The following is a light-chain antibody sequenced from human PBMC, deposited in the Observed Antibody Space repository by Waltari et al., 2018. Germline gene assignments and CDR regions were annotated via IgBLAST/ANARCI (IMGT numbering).Light chain of an antibody. CDR3: QQYYRSRT. Sequence: DIVMTQSPDSLAVSLGERATIDCKSSQSVFNRSDNKNYLAWYQHKPGQHPKLLFYWASTRESGVPDRFSASGSGTDFTLTINNLQAEDVAVYYCQQYYRSRTFGQGTKVEIK. J-gene: IGKJ1*01. CDR2: WAS. CDR1: QSVFNRSDNKNY. V-gene: IGKV4-1*01.